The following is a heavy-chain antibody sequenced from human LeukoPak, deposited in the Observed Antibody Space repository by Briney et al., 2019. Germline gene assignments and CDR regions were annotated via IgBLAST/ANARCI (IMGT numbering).Heavy chain of an antibody. CDR1: GGSISSSNW. D-gene: IGHD2/OR15-2a*01. V-gene: IGHV4-4*02. CDR2: IYHSGST. J-gene: IGHJ4*02. Sequence: SGTLSLTCAVSGGSISSSNWWSWVRQPPGKGLEWIGEIYHSGSTNYNLSLKSRLTISLDTSKNQFSLNLSSVTAADTAVYYCARVIGAAPYYFDYWGQGTLVTVSS. CDR3: ARVIGAAPYYFDY.